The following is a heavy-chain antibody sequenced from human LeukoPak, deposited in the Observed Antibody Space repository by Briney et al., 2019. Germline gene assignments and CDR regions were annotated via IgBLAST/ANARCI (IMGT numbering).Heavy chain of an antibody. CDR3: ARDLSSGSYTAFDI. J-gene: IGHJ3*02. CDR1: GFIFSDHH. D-gene: IGHD1-26*01. CDR2: SRNRARGYTT. V-gene: IGHV3-72*01. Sequence: GGSLRLSCAASGFIFSDHHMDWVREAPGKGLEWIGHSRNRARGYTTEYAASVKGRFTISRDDSKNSLSLQMNSLNTEDTAVYYCARDLSSGSYTAFDIWGQGTMVTVSS.